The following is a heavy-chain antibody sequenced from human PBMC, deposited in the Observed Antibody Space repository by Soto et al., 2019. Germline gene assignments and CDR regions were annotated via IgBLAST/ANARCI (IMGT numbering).Heavy chain of an antibody. D-gene: IGHD3-10*01. CDR1: GGSFSGYD. CDR3: ASSAGHPGDFFYYNGMDV. J-gene: IGHJ6*02. Sequence: SETLSLTCAVYGGSFSGYDWSWIRHPPGKGLEWIGEINHSGSTNYNPSLKSRVTISVDTSKNQFSLKLSSVTAADTAVYYCASSAGHPGDFFYYNGMDVWGQGTTVTVSS. CDR2: INHSGST. V-gene: IGHV4-34*01.